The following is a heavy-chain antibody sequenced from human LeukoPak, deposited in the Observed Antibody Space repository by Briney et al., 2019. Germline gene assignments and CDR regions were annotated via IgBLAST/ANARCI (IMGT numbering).Heavy chain of an antibody. J-gene: IGHJ3*02. CDR3: ARDVVVVAAPSGALDI. Sequence: ASVKVSCKASGGTFSSYAISWVRQAPGQGLEWMGGIIPIFGTANYAQKFQGRVTITADESTSTAYMELSSLRSEDTAVYYCARDVVVVAAPSGALDIWGQGTMVTVSS. CDR2: IIPIFGTA. V-gene: IGHV1-69*13. CDR1: GGTFSSYA. D-gene: IGHD2-15*01.